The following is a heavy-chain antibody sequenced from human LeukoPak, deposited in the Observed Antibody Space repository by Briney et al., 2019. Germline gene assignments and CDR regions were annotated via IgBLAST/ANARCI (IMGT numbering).Heavy chain of an antibody. CDR2: INQDGSEK. V-gene: IGHV3-7*01. J-gene: IGHJ6*04. CDR1: GFTFSYYW. D-gene: IGHD3-10*02. CDR3: AELGITMIGGV. Sequence: QSGGSLRLSCAASGFTFSYYWMSWVRQAPGKGLEWVATINQDGSEKYYVDSVKGRFTISRDNAKKSLYLQMNSLRAEDTAVYYCAELGITMIGGVWGKGTTVTISS.